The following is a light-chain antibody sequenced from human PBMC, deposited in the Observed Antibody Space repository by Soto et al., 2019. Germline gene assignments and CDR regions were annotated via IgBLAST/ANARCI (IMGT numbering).Light chain of an antibody. CDR2: GNS. CDR3: QSYDSSLSGWV. V-gene: IGLV1-40*01. Sequence: QSVLTQPPSVSGAPGQRVTISCTGSSSNIGAGYDVHWYQQLPGTAPKLLIYGNSNRPSGVPDRFSGSKSDTSASLAITGLRAEDEADYYCQSYDSSLSGWVFGGGTKVTVL. CDR1: SSNIGAGYD. J-gene: IGLJ3*02.